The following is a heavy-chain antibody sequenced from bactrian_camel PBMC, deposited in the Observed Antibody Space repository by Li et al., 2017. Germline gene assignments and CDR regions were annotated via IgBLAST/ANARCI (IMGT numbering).Heavy chain of an antibody. CDR2: ISSAARNT. J-gene: IGHJ6*01. CDR3: AIYECYSGIWCYRALYGS. CDR1: GFTFSNKW. V-gene: IGHV3S6*01. Sequence: HVQLVESGGGLVQPGGSLRLSCATSGFTFSNKWMHWVRQAPGKGLEWVSSISSAARNTYYADSVKGRFTISRDSAKNTGYLQMNSLKSEDTALYYCAIYECYSGIWCYRALYGSWGQGTQVTVS. D-gene: IGHD3*01.